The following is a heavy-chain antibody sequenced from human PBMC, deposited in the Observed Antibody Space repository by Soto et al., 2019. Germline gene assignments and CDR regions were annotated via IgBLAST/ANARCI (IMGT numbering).Heavy chain of an antibody. CDR1: GYTLTELS. Sequence: ASVKVSCKVSGYTLTELSMHWVRQAPGKGLEWMGGFDPEDGETIYAQKFQGRVTMTEDTSTDTAYMELSSLRSEDTAVYYCATEPLRYFDWLPIDYWGQGTLVTVSS. D-gene: IGHD3-9*01. V-gene: IGHV1-24*01. CDR2: FDPEDGET. CDR3: ATEPLRYFDWLPIDY. J-gene: IGHJ4*02.